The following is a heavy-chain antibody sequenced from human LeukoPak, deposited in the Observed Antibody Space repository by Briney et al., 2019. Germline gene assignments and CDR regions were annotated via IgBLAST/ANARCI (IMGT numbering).Heavy chain of an antibody. D-gene: IGHD2-15*01. J-gene: IGHJ4*02. CDR2: IYYSGST. Sequence: SETLSLTCTVSGGSISSGGYYWSWIRQHPGKGLEWIGYIYYSGSTYYNPSLKSRVTISVDTSKNQFSLKLSSVTAADTAVYYCARGRYCSGGSCYYNTLNFDYWGQGTLVTASS. V-gene: IGHV4-31*03. CDR3: ARGRYCSGGSCYYNTLNFDY. CDR1: GGSISSGGYY.